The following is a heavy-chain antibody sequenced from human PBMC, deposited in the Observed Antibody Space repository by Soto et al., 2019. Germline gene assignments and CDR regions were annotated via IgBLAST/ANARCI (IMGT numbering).Heavy chain of an antibody. CDR3: ARVGAIFGVVTDHDAFDI. CDR2: IYYSGST. CDR1: GGSISSGDYY. D-gene: IGHD3-3*01. V-gene: IGHV4-30-4*01. Sequence: SETLSLTCTVSGGSISSGDYYWSWIRQTPGKGLEWIGYIYYSGSTYYNPSLKSRVTISVDTSKNQLSLKLSSVTAADTAVYYCARVGAIFGVVTDHDAFDIWGQGTMVTVSS. J-gene: IGHJ3*02.